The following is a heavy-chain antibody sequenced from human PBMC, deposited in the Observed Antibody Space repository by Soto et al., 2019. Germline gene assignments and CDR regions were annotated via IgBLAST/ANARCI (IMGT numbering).Heavy chain of an antibody. CDR1: GGSFSGYY. V-gene: IGHV4-34*01. J-gene: IGHJ6*03. Sequence: SETLSLTCAVYGGSFSGYYWSWIRQPPGKGLEWIGEINHSGSTNYNPSLKSRVTISVDTSKNQFSLKLSSVTAADTAVYYCAREKVLTGCMDVWGKGTTVTVSS. D-gene: IGHD3-9*01. CDR2: INHSGST. CDR3: AREKVLTGCMDV.